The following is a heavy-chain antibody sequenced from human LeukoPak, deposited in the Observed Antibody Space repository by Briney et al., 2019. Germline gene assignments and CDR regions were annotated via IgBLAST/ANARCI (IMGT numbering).Heavy chain of an antibody. D-gene: IGHD1-26*01. J-gene: IGHJ4*02. Sequence: GGSLRLSCAESGGTVWSSFRSWIRQAPGKGLEWVAILHSGGGTDYADSVRGRFTISKDNSKDILYLQMNSLRAEDTAVYYCARDRSGTYLDYWGQGTLVTVSS. CDR1: GGTVWSSF. V-gene: IGHV3-66*01. CDR2: LHSGGGT. CDR3: ARDRSGTYLDY.